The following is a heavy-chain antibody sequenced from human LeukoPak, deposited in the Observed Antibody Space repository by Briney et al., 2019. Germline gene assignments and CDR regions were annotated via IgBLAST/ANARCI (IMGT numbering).Heavy chain of an antibody. CDR3: AVSVEYLLQNWFDP. J-gene: IGHJ5*02. D-gene: IGHD2/OR15-2a*01. CDR2: FDPENGEI. CDR1: GYPLTKLS. Sequence: APVKVSCKVSGYPLTKLSMHWVRQAPDKGFEWMGRFDPENGEILYAQQFQGRVTMTEDPSTDTAFMELSSLRSEDTAVYYCAVSVEYLLQNWFDPWGQGTLVTVSS. V-gene: IGHV1-24*01.